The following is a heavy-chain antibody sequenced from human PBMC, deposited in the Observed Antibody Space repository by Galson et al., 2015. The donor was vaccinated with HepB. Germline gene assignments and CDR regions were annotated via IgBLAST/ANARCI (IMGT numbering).Heavy chain of an antibody. CDR2: IYWDDDK. D-gene: IGHD3-16*01. Sequence: PALVKPTQTLTLTCTFSGFSLNTDEVGVGVDWIRQPPGKALEWLALIYWDDDKRYSPSLKSRLTITKDTSKNQVVLTMTNMDPVDTATYYCAHRPGRGLPDVWGKGTTVTVSS. CDR1: GFSLNTDEVG. V-gene: IGHV2-5*02. CDR3: AHRPGRGLPDV. J-gene: IGHJ6*04.